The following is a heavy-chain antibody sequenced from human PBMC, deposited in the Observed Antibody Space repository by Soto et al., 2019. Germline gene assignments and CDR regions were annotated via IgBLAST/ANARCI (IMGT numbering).Heavy chain of an antibody. V-gene: IGHV1-18*01. D-gene: IGHD2-15*01. J-gene: IGHJ5*02. Sequence: ASVPVSCKASGYTFTSYGISWVRQAPGQGLEWMGWISADNGNTNYAQKLQGRVTMTTDTSTSTAYMELRSLRSDDTAVYYCARAVRCSGGSCYSGWFDPWGQGTLVTVSS. CDR3: ARAVRCSGGSCYSGWFDP. CDR2: ISADNGNT. CDR1: GYTFTSYG.